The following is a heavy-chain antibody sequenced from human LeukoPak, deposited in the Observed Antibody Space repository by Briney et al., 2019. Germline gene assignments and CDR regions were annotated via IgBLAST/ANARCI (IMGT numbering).Heavy chain of an antibody. CDR1: GFTFSDYY. D-gene: IGHD4-17*01. Sequence: GGSLRLSCAASGFTFSDYYMTWIRQAPGKGLEWVSYISPSGTTMYYADSVKGRFTISRDNAKNSLYLQMSSLRAEDTAVYYCARVAVTTSAFDYWGQGTLVTVSS. CDR3: ARVAVTTSAFDY. CDR2: ISPSGTTM. V-gene: IGHV3-11*04. J-gene: IGHJ4*02.